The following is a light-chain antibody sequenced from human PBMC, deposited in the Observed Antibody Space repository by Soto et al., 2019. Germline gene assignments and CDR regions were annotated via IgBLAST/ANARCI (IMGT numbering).Light chain of an antibody. CDR2: DVS. J-gene: IGLJ1*01. Sequence: QSALTQPASVSGSPGQSITISCTGTSSDVGGYNYVPWYQQHTGKAPKLMIYDVSNRPSGVSNRFSGSKSGNTASLTISGLQAEDEADYYCSSYTSSSTYVFGTGTKLTVL. V-gene: IGLV2-14*01. CDR3: SSYTSSSTYV. CDR1: SSDVGGYNY.